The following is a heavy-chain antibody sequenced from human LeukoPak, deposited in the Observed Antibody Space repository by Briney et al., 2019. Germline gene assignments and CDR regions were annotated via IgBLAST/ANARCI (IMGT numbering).Heavy chain of an antibody. CDR3: ARDWGDGAGYDY. V-gene: IGHV6-1*01. CDR1: GDSVSKNSVA. J-gene: IGHJ4*02. D-gene: IGHD3-16*01. CDR2: TYYRSKWYN. Sequence: SQTLSLTCAISGDSVSKNSVAWNWIRQSPSRGLEWLGTTYYRSKWYNDYAVSVKSRITINPDTSKNQFSLHLKSVTPEDTAVYYCARDWGDGAGYDYWGQGTLVTVSS.